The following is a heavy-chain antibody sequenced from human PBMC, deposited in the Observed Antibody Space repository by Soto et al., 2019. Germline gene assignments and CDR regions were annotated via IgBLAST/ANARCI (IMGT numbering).Heavy chain of an antibody. CDR1: GYTFTSYG. D-gene: IGHD3-3*01. Sequence: ASVKVSCKASGYTFTSYGISWVRQAPGQGLEWMGWISAYNGNTNYAQKLQGRVTMTTDTSTSTAYMGLRSLRSDDTAVYYCARDRYYDFWSGSTYYYYGMDVWGQGTTVTVSS. CDR3: ARDRYYDFWSGSTYYYYGMDV. J-gene: IGHJ6*02. CDR2: ISAYNGNT. V-gene: IGHV1-18*04.